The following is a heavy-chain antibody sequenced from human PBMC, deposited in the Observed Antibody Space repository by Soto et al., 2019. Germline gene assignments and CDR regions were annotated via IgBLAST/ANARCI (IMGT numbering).Heavy chain of an antibody. V-gene: IGHV2-5*02. CDR2: IYWDDDK. J-gene: IGHJ4*02. Sequence: QITLKESGPTLVKPTQTLTLTCSFSGFSLSTTGVAVGWIRQPPGKALECLVLIYWDDDKRYSPSLKSRLTITRDTSKNQVVPTMTDRDPVDTATYYCAHRVDYRGSWNTGYFDYWGQGTLVTVSS. D-gene: IGHD2-15*01. CDR3: AHRVDYRGSWNTGYFDY. CDR1: GFSLSTTGVA.